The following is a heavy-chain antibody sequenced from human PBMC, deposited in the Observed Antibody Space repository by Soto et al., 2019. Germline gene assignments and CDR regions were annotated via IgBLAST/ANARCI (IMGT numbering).Heavy chain of an antibody. CDR3: VKAENYDFWSGYLNWFDP. CDR2: ISSNGGST. Sequence: GGSLRLSCSASGFTFSSYAMHWVRQAPGKGLEYVSAISSNGGSTYYADSVKGRFTISRDNSKNTLYLQMSSLRAEDTAVYYCVKAENYDFWSGYLNWFDPWGQGTLVTVSS. J-gene: IGHJ5*02. CDR1: GFTFSSYA. V-gene: IGHV3-64D*06. D-gene: IGHD3-3*01.